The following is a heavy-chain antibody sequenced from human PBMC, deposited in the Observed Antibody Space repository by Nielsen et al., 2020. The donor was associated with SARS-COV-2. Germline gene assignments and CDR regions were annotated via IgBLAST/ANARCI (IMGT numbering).Heavy chain of an antibody. CDR2: IDHSGTA. CDR3: ARAPDVDVLTGDYPDGFDV. CDR1: GGSFSGYC. D-gene: IGHD3-9*01. Sequence: SETLSLTCAVYGGSFSGYCWSWIRQLPGKGLEWIGEIDHSGTATLNPSLKGRVTVSVNLSKNQFSLKMTSMTAADTAVYFCARAPDVDVLTGDYPDGFDVWGQGTGVTVSS. J-gene: IGHJ3*01. V-gene: IGHV4-34*01.